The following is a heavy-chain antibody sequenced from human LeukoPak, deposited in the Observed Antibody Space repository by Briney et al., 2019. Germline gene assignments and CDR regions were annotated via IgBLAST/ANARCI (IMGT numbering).Heavy chain of an antibody. Sequence: GGSLRLSCAASGFTFSSYSMNWVRQAPGKGLEWVSSISSSSSYIYCADSVKGRFTISRDNAKNSLYLQMNSLRAEDTAVYYCARDLYYYDSSDFPSGFDPWGQGTLVTVSS. V-gene: IGHV3-21*01. D-gene: IGHD3-22*01. J-gene: IGHJ5*02. CDR2: ISSSSSYI. CDR3: ARDLYYYDSSDFPSGFDP. CDR1: GFTFSSYS.